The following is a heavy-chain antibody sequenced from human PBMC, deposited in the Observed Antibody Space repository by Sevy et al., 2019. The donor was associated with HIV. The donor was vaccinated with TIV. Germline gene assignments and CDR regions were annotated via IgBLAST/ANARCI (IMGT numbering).Heavy chain of an antibody. Sequence: ASVKVSCKASGYTFPSNYMHWVRQAPGQGLEWMGIMNPSGVSASCAQKFQGRVTVTRDTSTSTVYMELSSLRSEDTAVYYCARDRAAAGKKYYYYGMDVWGQGTTVTVSS. CDR2: MNPSGVSA. CDR1: GYTFPSNY. V-gene: IGHV1-46*01. D-gene: IGHD6-13*01. J-gene: IGHJ6*02. CDR3: ARDRAAAGKKYYYYGMDV.